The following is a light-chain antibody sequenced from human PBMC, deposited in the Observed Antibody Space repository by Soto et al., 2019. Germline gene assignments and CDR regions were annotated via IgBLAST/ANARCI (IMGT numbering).Light chain of an antibody. CDR1: SSDVGAYNY. CDR2: DVS. V-gene: IGLV2-11*01. CDR3: CSYAGSDTLV. J-gene: IGLJ3*02. Sequence: QSALTQPRSVSGSPGQSVTISCTGTSSDVGAYNYDSWYQQHTGKVPKLRIYDVSRRPSGVPDRSSGSKSGNTASLTISGLQADDEADYYCCSYAGSDTLVFGGGTQRTVL.